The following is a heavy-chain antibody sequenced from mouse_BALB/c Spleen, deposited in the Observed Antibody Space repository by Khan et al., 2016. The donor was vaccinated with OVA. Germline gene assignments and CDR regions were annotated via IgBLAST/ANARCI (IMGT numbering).Heavy chain of an antibody. V-gene: IGHV14-3*02. D-gene: IGHD3-3*01. CDR2: IDPPNGTT. J-gene: IGHJ2*01. CDR3: ARRARK. Sequence: VQLQQSGAELVKSGATVKLSCTASGLNIKDTYRHWLKQWPEQGLEWIGRIDPPNGTTKYDSNFQGKSTITADTSPNTAYLQNGSMTCEDAAVYYCARRARKWGQGTTLTVSS. CDR1: GLNIKDTY.